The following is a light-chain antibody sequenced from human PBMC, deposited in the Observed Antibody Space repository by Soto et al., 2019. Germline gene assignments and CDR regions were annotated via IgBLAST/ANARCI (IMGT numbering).Light chain of an antibody. Sequence: IQMTQSPSTLSASVGDRVTISCRASQSISIWLAWYQQKPGKAPKLLIYKASSLESEVPSRFSGSGSVTEFTLTINGLQPDDSSTYYCQHYNSDSTFGQGNKVEIK. J-gene: IGKJ1*01. V-gene: IGKV1-5*03. CDR3: QHYNSDST. CDR2: KAS. CDR1: QSISIW.